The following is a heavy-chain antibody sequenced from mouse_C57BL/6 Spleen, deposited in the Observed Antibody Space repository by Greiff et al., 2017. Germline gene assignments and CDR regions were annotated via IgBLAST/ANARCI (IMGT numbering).Heavy chain of an antibody. CDR3: ARPDGNYVRGAMDY. CDR1: GFTFSDYG. D-gene: IGHD2-1*01. V-gene: IGHV5-17*01. J-gene: IGHJ4*01. CDR2: ISSGSSTI. Sequence: EVQRVESGGGLVKPGGSLKLSCAASGFTFSDYGMHWVRQAPEKGLEWVAYISSGSSTIYYADTVKGRFTISRDNAKNTLFLQMTSLRSEDTAMYYCARPDGNYVRGAMDYWGQGTSVTVSS.